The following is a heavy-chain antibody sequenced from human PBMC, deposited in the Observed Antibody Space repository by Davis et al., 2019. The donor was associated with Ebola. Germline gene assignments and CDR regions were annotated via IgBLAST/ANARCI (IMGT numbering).Heavy chain of an antibody. CDR2: ISATGGST. CDR3: AKSAGTPGWFGP. D-gene: IGHD1-1*01. V-gene: IGHV3-23*01. CDR1: GFTFSSDA. J-gene: IGHJ5*02. Sequence: GESLKISCAASGFTFSSDAMSWVRQAPGKGLEWVSVISATGGSTYYADSVKGRFTISRDNSKNTLYMEMNSLRAEDTALYYCAKSAGTPGWFGPWGRGTLVTVSS.